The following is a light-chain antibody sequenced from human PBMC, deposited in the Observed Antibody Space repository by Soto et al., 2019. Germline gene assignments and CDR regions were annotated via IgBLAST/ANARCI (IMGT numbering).Light chain of an antibody. Sequence: EIEMTRSPATLSLAPGERVPLSCRASESVRTNLAWYKQKAGQAPRLLIYGASTRATGIPARFSGSASGTEFTLTISGLKSEDFAVYYCQQYSIWRTFGQGTKVDIK. CDR1: ESVRTN. CDR2: GAS. J-gene: IGKJ1*01. CDR3: QQYSIWRT. V-gene: IGKV3-15*01.